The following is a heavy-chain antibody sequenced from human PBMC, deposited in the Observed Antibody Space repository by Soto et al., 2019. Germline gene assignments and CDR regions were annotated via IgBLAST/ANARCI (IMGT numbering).Heavy chain of an antibody. J-gene: IGHJ4*02. D-gene: IGHD3-3*01. CDR3: ARETGGHDLWSGEYYSGFDY. V-gene: IGHV3-48*02. Sequence: EVQLVESGGDLVHPGGSLRLSCAASGFIFSSYGMNWVRQAPGKGLEWVSYITAGSSSTIYADAVKGRFTISRDNAKNSLYLQMNSLRDEDTAIYYGARETGGHDLWSGEYYSGFDYWGQGALVTVSS. CDR1: GFIFSSYG. CDR2: ITAGSSST.